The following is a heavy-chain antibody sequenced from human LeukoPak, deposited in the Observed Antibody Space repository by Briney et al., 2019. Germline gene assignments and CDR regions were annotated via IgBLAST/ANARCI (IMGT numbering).Heavy chain of an antibody. CDR3: AKQLGYCSDGSCYFPY. Sequence: GGSLRLSCAASGFTFSSYSMNWVRQAPGKGLEWVSYISSSSSTIYYADSVQGRFTISRDNSKSTLCPQMNSLRAEDTAVYYCAKQLGYCSDGSCYFPYWGQGTLVTVSS. CDR1: GFTFSSYS. V-gene: IGHV3-48*01. D-gene: IGHD2-15*01. J-gene: IGHJ4*02. CDR2: ISSSSSTI.